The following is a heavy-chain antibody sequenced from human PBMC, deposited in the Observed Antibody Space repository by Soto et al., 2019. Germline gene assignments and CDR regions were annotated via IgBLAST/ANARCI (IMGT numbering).Heavy chain of an antibody. CDR1: GFTFSNYA. CDR3: ATDDFGADF. Sequence: EVQLLESGGGLVQPGESLRLSCAASGFTFSNYAMNWVRQAPGKGLEWVSAIAGGGGGTYYADSVKGRFTISRDNSRNTLFLQMNSLRAEDTAVYYCATDDFGADFWGQGTRVTVSS. J-gene: IGHJ4*02. D-gene: IGHD3-10*01. CDR2: IAGGGGGT. V-gene: IGHV3-23*01.